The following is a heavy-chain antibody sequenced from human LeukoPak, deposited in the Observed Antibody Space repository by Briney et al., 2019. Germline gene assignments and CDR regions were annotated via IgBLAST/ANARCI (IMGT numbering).Heavy chain of an antibody. CDR2: VNPNSGHT. CDR1: GYTFTSYD. J-gene: IGHJ4*02. CDR3: ARGAPGSYCSGGSCPYFGY. V-gene: IGHV1-8*01. D-gene: IGHD2-15*01. Sequence: ASVKVSCKASGYTFTSYDINWVRQATGQGLEWMGWVNPNSGHTGYAQKFQGRVTMTRNTSISTAYMGLSSLRSEDTAVYYCARGAPGSYCSGGSCPYFGYWGQGTLVSVSS.